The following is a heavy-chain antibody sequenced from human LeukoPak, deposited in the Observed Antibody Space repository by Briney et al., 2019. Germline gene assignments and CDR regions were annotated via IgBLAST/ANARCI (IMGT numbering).Heavy chain of an antibody. D-gene: IGHD4-11*01. V-gene: IGHV4-4*07. CDR3: ARDSTVTTFNYMDV. CDR1: GGPIRSYY. J-gene: IGHJ6*03. CDR2: MYTSGST. Sequence: SEPLSLTCTVSGGPIRSYYWSWIRQPAGKGLECIGRMYTSGSTSYNPSLKSRVTISLDKSKKQFSLKLSSVTAADTAVYYCARDSTVTTFNYMDVWGKGTTVTVSS.